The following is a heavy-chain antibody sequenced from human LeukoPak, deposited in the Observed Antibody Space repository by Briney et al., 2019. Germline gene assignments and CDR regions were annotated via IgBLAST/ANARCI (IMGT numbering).Heavy chain of an antibody. CDR1: GYTFISYD. Sequence: SVKVSCKASGYTFISYDINWVRQAPGQGLEWMGGIIPIFGTANYAQKFQGRVTITADESTSTAYMELSSLRSEDTAVYYCARSRYSYGYGVDYWGQGTLVTVSS. J-gene: IGHJ4*02. D-gene: IGHD5-18*01. CDR3: ARSRYSYGYGVDY. CDR2: IIPIFGTA. V-gene: IGHV1-69*13.